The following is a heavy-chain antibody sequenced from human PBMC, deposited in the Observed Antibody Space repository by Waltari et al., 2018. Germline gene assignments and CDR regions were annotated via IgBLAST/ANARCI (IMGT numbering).Heavy chain of an antibody. D-gene: IGHD2-15*01. CDR2: IFESGST. J-gene: IGHJ4*02. CDR1: GVSLSSRTYY. CDR3: ARHGRVVDVVVVVAATTIDY. V-gene: IGHV4-39*01. Sequence: LQLQESGPGLVKPSETLYLTCTASGVSLSSRTYYWGWIRQPPGKGLGWIGSIFESGSTYYNPSFFSRVTISVDTSKNQFSLQLSSVTAADTAVYYCARHGRVVDVVVVVAATTIDYWGQGTLVTVSS.